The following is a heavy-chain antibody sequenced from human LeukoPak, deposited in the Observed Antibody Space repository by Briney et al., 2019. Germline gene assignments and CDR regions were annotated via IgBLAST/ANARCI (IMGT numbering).Heavy chain of an antibody. V-gene: IGHV3-23*01. CDR2: ISGSNT. D-gene: IGHD2-8*01. J-gene: IGHJ4*02. Sequence: GRSLGLSCLASGFSFSSNAMNWVRQAPGKGLEWVSGISGSNTYYADSVKGRFTISRDSSKNTMDLQMNNLRAEDTAVYYCSKDGCVNGICYFEKWGQGTLVTVSS. CDR3: SKDGCVNGICYFEK. CDR1: GFSFSSNA.